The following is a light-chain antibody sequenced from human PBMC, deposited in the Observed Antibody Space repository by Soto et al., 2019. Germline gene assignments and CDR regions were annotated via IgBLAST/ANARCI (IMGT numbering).Light chain of an antibody. J-gene: IGKJ4*01. V-gene: IGKV2-24*01. CDR1: QSLVHSDGHTY. CDR2: KNS. Sequence: EIVMTQTPLSSPVTLGQPASISCRSSQSLVHSDGHTYLSWLHLGPGQPPKLLIYKNSNRFSGVPDRFTGSGAGTDFTLKISRVEAEDVGTYYCMQTTQFPLAFGGGKKVEI. CDR3: MQTTQFPLA.